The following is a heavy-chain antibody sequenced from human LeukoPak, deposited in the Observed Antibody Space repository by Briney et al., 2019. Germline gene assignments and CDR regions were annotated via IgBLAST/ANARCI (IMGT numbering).Heavy chain of an antibody. D-gene: IGHD1-26*01. CDR1: GGSVSSGSYY. J-gene: IGHJ4*02. CDR3: ASGSYYFDY. Sequence: SETLSLTCTVSGGSVSSGSYYWNWIRQPPGKGLEWIGYIYYSGSTTYNPSLKSRVTISVDTSKNQFSLKLSSVTAADTAVYYCASGSYYFDYWGQGTLVTVSS. V-gene: IGHV4-61*01. CDR2: IYYSGST.